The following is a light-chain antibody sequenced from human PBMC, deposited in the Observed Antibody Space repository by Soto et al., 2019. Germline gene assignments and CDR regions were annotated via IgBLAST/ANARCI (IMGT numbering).Light chain of an antibody. CDR2: DAS. J-gene: IGKJ1*01. V-gene: IGKV1-27*01. CDR3: QHYENAPWT. Sequence: DIQFTQSPPSVSASVGDRVTISSRASQDVYTFLAWYRQRPGRAPELLIYDASTLQAGVPSRFSGDGFGTHFILTISSLQPEDVATYYCQHYENAPWTFGQGTKVDIK. CDR1: QDVYTF.